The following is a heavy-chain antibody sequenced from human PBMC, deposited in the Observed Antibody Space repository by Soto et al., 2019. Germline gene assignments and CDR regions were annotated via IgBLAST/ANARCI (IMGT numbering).Heavy chain of an antibody. Sequence: QITLKESGPTRVKPTQTLTLTCTFSGFSLTSRPMGVGWLRQPPGKALEWLVFIYWDDDKRYSPSLKNRLTITKDTSGNQVVITMTNMDPLDTATYYCAHRLSGFNWNGGYFDYWGQGALVTVSS. D-gene: IGHD1-1*01. V-gene: IGHV2-5*02. J-gene: IGHJ4*02. CDR2: IYWDDDK. CDR3: AHRLSGFNWNGGYFDY. CDR1: GFSLTSRPMG.